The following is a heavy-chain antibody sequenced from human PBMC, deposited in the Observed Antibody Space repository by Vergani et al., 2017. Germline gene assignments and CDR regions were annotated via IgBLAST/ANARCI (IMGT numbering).Heavy chain of an antibody. CDR2: ISSSSTI. CDR3: ARDDKIVAPFDY. CDR1: GFTFSSYS. D-gene: IGHD5-12*01. V-gene: IGHV3-48*04. J-gene: IGHJ4*02. Sequence: EVQLVESGGGLVQPGGSLRLSCAASGFTFSSYSMNWVRQAPGKGLEWVSYISSSSTIYYADSVKGRFTISRDNAKNSLYLQMNSLRAEDTAVYYCARDDKIVAPFDYWGQGTLVTVSS.